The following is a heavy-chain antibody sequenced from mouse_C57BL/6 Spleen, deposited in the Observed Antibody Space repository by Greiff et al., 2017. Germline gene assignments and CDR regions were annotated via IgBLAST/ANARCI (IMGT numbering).Heavy chain of an antibody. Sequence: EVHLVESGGGLVKPGGSLKLSCAASGFTFSSYAMSWVRQTPEKRLEWVATISDGGSYTYYPDNVKGRFTISRDNAKNNLYLQMSHLKSEDTAMYYCARDDYDYDAAYYAMDYWGQGTSVTVSS. D-gene: IGHD2-4*01. J-gene: IGHJ4*01. V-gene: IGHV5-4*01. CDR2: ISDGGSYT. CDR1: GFTFSSYA. CDR3: ARDDYDYDAAYYAMDY.